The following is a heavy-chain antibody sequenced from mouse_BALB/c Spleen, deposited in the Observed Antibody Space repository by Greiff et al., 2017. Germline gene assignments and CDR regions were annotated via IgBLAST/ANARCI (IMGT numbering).Heavy chain of an antibody. CDR2: ISYSGST. CDR3: ARRSMITTWFAY. D-gene: IGHD2-4*01. Sequence: EVKLVESGPSLVKPSQTLSLTCSVTGDSITSCYWNWIRKFPGNKLEYMGYISYSGSTYYNPSLKSRISITRDTSKNQYYLQLNSVTTEDTATYYCARRSMITTWFAYWGQGTLVTVSA. J-gene: IGHJ3*01. V-gene: IGHV3-8*02. CDR1: GDSITSCY.